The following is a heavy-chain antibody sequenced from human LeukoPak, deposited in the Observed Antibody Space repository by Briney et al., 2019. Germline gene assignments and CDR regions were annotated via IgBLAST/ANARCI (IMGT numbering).Heavy chain of an antibody. Sequence: ETLSLTGTVSGGSISSYYWTWFRQPPGKGLDWIGYIYYGGTTNYNRSLNRRVITSAATSTNNSSLQLSSVTAAATAAYYYARVGSSWHEYYFDYWGQGTLVTVSS. V-gene: IGHV4-59*13. CDR3: ARVGSSWHEYYFDY. CDR2: IYYGGTT. CDR1: GGSISSYY. J-gene: IGHJ4*02. D-gene: IGHD6-13*01.